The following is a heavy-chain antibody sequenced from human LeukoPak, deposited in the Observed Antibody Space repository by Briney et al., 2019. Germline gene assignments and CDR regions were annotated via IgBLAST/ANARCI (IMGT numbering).Heavy chain of an antibody. Sequence: ASVKVSCKASGYTFMGYYMHCVRQAPGQGLEWMGWINPNTGATNYAQKFQGRVTLTRDMSISTVYMELTSLRSDDTAVYYCARSRWWIGRQQPLVYFDYWGQGTLVTVSS. CDR2: INPNTGAT. J-gene: IGHJ4*02. D-gene: IGHD6-13*01. CDR1: GYTFMGYY. CDR3: ARSRWWIGRQQPLVYFDY. V-gene: IGHV1-2*02.